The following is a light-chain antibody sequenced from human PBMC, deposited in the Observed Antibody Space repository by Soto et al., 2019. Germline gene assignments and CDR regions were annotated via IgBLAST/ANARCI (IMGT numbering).Light chain of an antibody. Sequence: ENVWTQSPGTLSLSPGERATLSCRASQSVSSSYLAWYQQKPGQAPRLLIYGASSRATGIPDRFSGSGSGTDFTLTICRLEPEDFAVYYCQQYGSSPPITFGQGTRLEIK. J-gene: IGKJ5*01. CDR2: GAS. CDR1: QSVSSSY. CDR3: QQYGSSPPIT. V-gene: IGKV3-20*01.